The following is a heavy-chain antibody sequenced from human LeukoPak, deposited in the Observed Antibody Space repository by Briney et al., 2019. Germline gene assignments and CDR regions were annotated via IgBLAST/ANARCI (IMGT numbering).Heavy chain of an antibody. V-gene: IGHV3-23*01. J-gene: IGHJ4*01. D-gene: IGHD3-3*01. CDR1: GFTFSSYG. CDR2: ISGNGDST. Sequence: PGGSLRLTCAAAGFTFSSYGMSWGRQAPGKGLEWVSAISGNGDSTYYADSVEGRFTICRDNSKNTLYLQMNMLRAEDTAVYYCARDVFDYDFWSGSLDYWGPGTMVTVSS. CDR3: ARDVFDYDFWSGSLDY.